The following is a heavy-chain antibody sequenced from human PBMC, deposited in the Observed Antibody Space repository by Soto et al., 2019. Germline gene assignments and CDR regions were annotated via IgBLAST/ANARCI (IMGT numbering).Heavy chain of an antibody. Sequence: QAYLEQSGAEVKKPGASVKVSCKASGYSLTDNGITWVRQASGQGLEYVGWISPDSGKTGYALKFQGRVTMTRDTSINTVYMELSSLRSDDTAVYYCARVYGYYYYYMDVWGKGTTVTVSS. CDR1: GYSLTDNG. CDR3: ARVYGYYYYYMDV. CDR2: ISPDSGKT. V-gene: IGHV1-8*01. D-gene: IGHD2-8*01. J-gene: IGHJ6*03.